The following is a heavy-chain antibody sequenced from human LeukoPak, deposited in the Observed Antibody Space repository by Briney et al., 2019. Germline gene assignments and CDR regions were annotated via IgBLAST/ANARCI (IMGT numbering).Heavy chain of an antibody. J-gene: IGHJ5*02. CDR2: IYTSGST. D-gene: IGHD3-22*01. V-gene: IGHV4-4*07. CDR1: GGSISSYY. CDR3: APPPYYYETNGYSVA. Sequence: SETLSLTCTVSGGSISSYYWSWIRQPAGKGLEWIGRIYTSGSTNYNPSLTSRVTISVDPSKNQFSLNLTSVTAADTAVYYCAPPPYYYETNGYSVAWGQGTLVTVSS.